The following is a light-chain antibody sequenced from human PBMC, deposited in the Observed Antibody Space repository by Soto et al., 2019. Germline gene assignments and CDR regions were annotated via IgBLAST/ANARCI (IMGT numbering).Light chain of an antibody. Sequence: DVQMTQSPSSLSASIGDRVTLTCRASQNIAEFLNWYQVKSDKGPKLLIYGTSTLQSGVPSRFSGGGSGTEFTLTRSNLHPEDFAVYYCQQFYSPVLSFGGGTRVELK. CDR3: QQFYSPVLS. V-gene: IGKV1-39*01. CDR2: GTS. J-gene: IGKJ4*01. CDR1: QNIAEF.